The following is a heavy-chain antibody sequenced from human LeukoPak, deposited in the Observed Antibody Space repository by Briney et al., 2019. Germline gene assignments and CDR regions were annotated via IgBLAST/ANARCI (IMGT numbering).Heavy chain of an antibody. V-gene: IGHV3-66*01. D-gene: IGHD3-16*01. J-gene: IGHJ6*04. Sequence: PGGSLRLSCAASGFTFSSYGMSWVRQAPGKGLEWVSLIYSGGSTDYADSVKGRFTISRDNSKKTLYLQMNSLRAEDTAVYFCAKSTRAVMAMMDVWGKGTTVTVSS. CDR3: AKSTRAVMAMMDV. CDR1: GFTFSSYG. CDR2: IYSGGST.